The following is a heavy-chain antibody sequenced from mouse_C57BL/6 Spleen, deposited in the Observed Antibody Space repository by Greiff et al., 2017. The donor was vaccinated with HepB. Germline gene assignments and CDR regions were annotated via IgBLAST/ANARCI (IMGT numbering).Heavy chain of an antibody. V-gene: IGHV7-3*01. CDR3: ARYDGNSYYAMDY. D-gene: IGHD2-1*01. CDR1: GFTFTDYY. J-gene: IGHJ4*01. CDR2: IRNKANGYTT. Sequence: EVKLMESGGGLVQPGGSLSLSCAASGFTFTDYYMSWVRQPPGKALEWLGFIRNKANGYTTEYSASVKGRFTISRDNSQSILYLQMNALRAEDSATYYCARYDGNSYYAMDYWGQGTSVTVSS.